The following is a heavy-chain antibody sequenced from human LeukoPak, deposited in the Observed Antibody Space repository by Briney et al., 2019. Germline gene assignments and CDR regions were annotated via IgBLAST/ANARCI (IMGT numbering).Heavy chain of an antibody. Sequence: PSETLSLTCTVSGGSISSHYWSWIRQPPGKGLEWIGYIYYSGSTNYNPSLKSRVTISVDTSKNQFSVKLSSVTAADTAVYYCARTRYDFWSGYWDVWGKGTTVTVSS. J-gene: IGHJ6*04. CDR3: ARTRYDFWSGYWDV. D-gene: IGHD3-3*01. V-gene: IGHV4-59*11. CDR2: IYYSGST. CDR1: GGSISSHY.